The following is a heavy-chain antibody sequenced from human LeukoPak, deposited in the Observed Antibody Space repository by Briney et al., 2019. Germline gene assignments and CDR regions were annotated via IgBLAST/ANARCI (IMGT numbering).Heavy chain of an antibody. CDR2: IYYSGST. D-gene: IGHD3-22*01. Sequence: PSETLSLTCTVSGGSISSSSYYWGWIRQPPGKGLEWIGSIYYSGSTYYNPSLKSRVTISVDTSKNQFSLKLSSVTAADTAVYYCAMKSPDHWYYYDSSGGLDAFDIWGQGTMVTVSS. CDR1: GGSISSSSYY. V-gene: IGHV4-39*01. CDR3: AMKSPDHWYYYDSSGGLDAFDI. J-gene: IGHJ3*02.